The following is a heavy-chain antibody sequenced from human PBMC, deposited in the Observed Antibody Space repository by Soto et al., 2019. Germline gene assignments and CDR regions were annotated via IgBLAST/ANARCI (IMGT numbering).Heavy chain of an antibody. CDR1: GGSFSGYY. V-gene: IGHV4-34*01. CDR3: ASLIVVVPAGQGRVATTTGDY. Sequence: SETLSLTCAVYGGSFSGYYWSWIRQPPGKGLEWIGEINHSGSTNYNPSLKSRVTISVDTSKNQFSLKLSSVTAADTAVYYCASLIVVVPAGQGRVATTTGDYWGQGTLVTVSS. CDR2: INHSGST. D-gene: IGHD2-2*01. J-gene: IGHJ4*02.